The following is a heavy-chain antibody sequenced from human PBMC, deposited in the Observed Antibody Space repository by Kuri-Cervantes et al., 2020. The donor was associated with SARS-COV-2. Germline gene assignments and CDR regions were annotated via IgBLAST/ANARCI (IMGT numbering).Heavy chain of an antibody. J-gene: IGHJ3*02. D-gene: IGHD6-6*01. CDR2: ISWNSNNI. CDR1: GFTFDDYA. V-gene: IGHV3-9*01. Sequence: SLKISCAASGFTFDDYAMHWVRQAPGKGLEWVSGISWNSNNIDYVDSVKGRFTISRDNAKNSLYLQMNSLRAEDTAVYYCTRDGGGYSSSSVVAFDIWGQGTMVTVSS. CDR3: TRDGGGYSSSSVVAFDI.